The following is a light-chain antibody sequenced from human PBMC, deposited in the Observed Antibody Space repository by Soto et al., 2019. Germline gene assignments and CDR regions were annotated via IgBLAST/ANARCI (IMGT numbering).Light chain of an antibody. V-gene: IGKV3-20*01. CDR1: QSVSSSH. CDR3: QQYDSSVT. Sequence: EIMLTQSPGTLSLSPGERATLSCRASQSVSSSHLAWYQQKPGQSPRLLMYGASTRVTGIPDRFSGSGSGRDFTLTISRLEPEDFAVYYCQQYDSSVTFGQGTRLENK. CDR2: GAS. J-gene: IGKJ5*01.